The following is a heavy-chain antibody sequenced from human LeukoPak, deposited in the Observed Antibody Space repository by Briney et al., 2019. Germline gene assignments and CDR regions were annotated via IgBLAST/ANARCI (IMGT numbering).Heavy chain of an antibody. J-gene: IGHJ5*02. V-gene: IGHV3-53*01. CDR2: IYGGIST. CDR1: GFTVSSSS. D-gene: IGHD6-6*01. Sequence: GGSLRLSCAASGFTVSSSSLSWVRQAPGKGLEWVSLIYGGISTNYADSVKGRFTISRDSSKNTLYLQMNSLRAEDTAVYYCARSYSSSSGGMGSGLSWGQGTLVTVSS. CDR3: ARSYSSSSGGMGSGLS.